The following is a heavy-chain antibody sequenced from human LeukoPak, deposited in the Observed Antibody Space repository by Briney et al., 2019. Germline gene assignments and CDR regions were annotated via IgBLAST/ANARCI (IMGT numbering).Heavy chain of an antibody. J-gene: IGHJ5*02. CDR3: ARVEESGYGYRGWFDP. CDR1: GVSISDYS. Sequence: SETLSLTCTVSGVSISDYSWGWIRQSPGKGLEWIGYFSYSGSTNYTPSLKSRVTISVDTSKNQFSLRLRSVTAADTAVYYCARVEESGYGYRGWFDPWGQGTLVTVSS. CDR2: FSYSGST. V-gene: IGHV4-59*01. D-gene: IGHD5-12*01.